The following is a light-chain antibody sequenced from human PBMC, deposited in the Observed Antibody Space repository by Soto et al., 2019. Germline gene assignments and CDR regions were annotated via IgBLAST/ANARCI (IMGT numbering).Light chain of an antibody. V-gene: IGKV3-11*01. CDR3: HQRIDWPPMYT. CDR1: QSVGSY. Sequence: EIVLTQSPATLSLSPGERATLSCRASQSVGSYLAWYQQRPGQAPRLLIYDASNRAPGIPPRFSGSGSGTDFTPTISSLEPEDFAVYYCHQRIDWPPMYTFGQGTKLEIK. CDR2: DAS. J-gene: IGKJ2*01.